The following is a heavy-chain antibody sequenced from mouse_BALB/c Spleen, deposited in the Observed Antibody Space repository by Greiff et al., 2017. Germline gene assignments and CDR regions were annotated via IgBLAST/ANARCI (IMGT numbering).Heavy chain of an antibody. D-gene: IGHD1-1*01. CDR1: GYAFSSYW. Sequence: QVQLQQSGAELVRPGSSVKISCKASGYAFSSYWMNWVKQRPGQGLEWIGQIYPGDGDTNYNGKFKGKATLTADKSSSTAYMQLSSLTSEDSAVYFCARFITTVVGFDYWGQGTTLTVSS. CDR3: ARFITTVVGFDY. J-gene: IGHJ2*01. CDR2: IYPGDGDT. V-gene: IGHV1-80*01.